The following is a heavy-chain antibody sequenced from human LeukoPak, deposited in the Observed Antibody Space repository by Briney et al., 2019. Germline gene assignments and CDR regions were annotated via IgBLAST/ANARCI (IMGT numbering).Heavy chain of an antibody. Sequence: PGGSLRLSCAASGSTFSDYVMHWVRQAPGNGLERVAVISYDGSNKYYADSMKGRFTISRDNSKNTLYLQMNSLRAEDTAFYYCARDTADGYSPYVFGYWGQGTLVTVSS. CDR3: ARDTADGYSPYVFGY. CDR2: ISYDGSNK. CDR1: GSTFSDYV. V-gene: IGHV3-30*01. D-gene: IGHD5-12*01. J-gene: IGHJ4*02.